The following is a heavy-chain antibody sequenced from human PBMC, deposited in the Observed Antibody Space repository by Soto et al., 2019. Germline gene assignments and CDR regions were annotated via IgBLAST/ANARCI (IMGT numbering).Heavy chain of an antibody. CDR3: ARASGVDCYSGSIY. Sequence: QIHLVQSGAEVKKPGDSVRVSCKASTYSFTNSGFIWVRQAPGQGLEWMGRISDLNNKTTYSQRVHVRITMTTDTHTTTAYMELRSLTLDDTAVYYCARASGVDCYSGSIYWGEGTHVTVSS. V-gene: IGHV1-18*01. CDR1: TYSFTNSG. J-gene: IGHJ4*02. D-gene: IGHD2-21*02. CDR2: ISDLNNKT.